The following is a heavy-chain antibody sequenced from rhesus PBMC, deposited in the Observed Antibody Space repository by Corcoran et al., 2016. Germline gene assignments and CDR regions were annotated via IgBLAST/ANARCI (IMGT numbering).Heavy chain of an antibody. Sequence: QVQLQESGPGLVKPSETLSLTCAVSGGSFRSYWWGWVRQAPGTGRGVSGGNKGREGKTENNPALKRRANCARDTSKNQVSLKVSSGTAADTAVYYFARVPYTVIMGCDYWGQGVLVTVSS. CDR1: GGSFRSYW. CDR2: NKGREGKT. D-gene: IGHD4-23*01. CDR3: ARVPYTVIMGCDY. V-gene: IGHV4-160*01. J-gene: IGHJ4*01.